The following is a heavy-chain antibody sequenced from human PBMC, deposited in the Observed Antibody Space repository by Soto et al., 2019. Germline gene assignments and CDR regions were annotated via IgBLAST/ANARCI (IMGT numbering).Heavy chain of an antibody. V-gene: IGHV1-69*13. CDR2: IIPIFGTA. J-gene: IGHJ4*02. Sequence: SVKVSCKASGGTFSSYAISWVRQVPGQGLEWMGGIIPIFGTANYAQKFQGRVTITADESTSTAYMELSSLRSEDTAVCYCARDGYCSGGSCYSFDYWGQGTLVTVSS. CDR1: GGTFSSYA. CDR3: ARDGYCSGGSCYSFDY. D-gene: IGHD2-15*01.